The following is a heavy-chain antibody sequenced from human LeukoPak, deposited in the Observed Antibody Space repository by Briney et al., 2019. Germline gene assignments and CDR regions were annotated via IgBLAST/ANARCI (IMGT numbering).Heavy chain of an antibody. CDR2: IIPIFGTA. CDR3: ARWGRETRWEQQLVSLAFDI. D-gene: IGHD6-13*01. J-gene: IGHJ3*02. V-gene: IGHV1-69*05. Sequence: SVKVSCKASGGTFSSYAISWVRQAPGQGLEWMGGIIPIFGTANYAQKFQGRVTMTRDMSTSTVYMELSSLRSEDTAVYYCARWGRETRWEQQLVSLAFDIWGQGTMVTVSS. CDR1: GGTFSSYA.